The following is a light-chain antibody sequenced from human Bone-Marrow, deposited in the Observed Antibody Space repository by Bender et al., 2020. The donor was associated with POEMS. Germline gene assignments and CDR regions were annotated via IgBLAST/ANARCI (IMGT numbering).Light chain of an antibody. V-gene: IGLV1-44*01. CDR3: AAWEDSLSGWV. CDR1: SSNIGTNP. J-gene: IGLJ3*02. Sequence: QSVLTQPPSASGTPGQRVTISCSGSSSNIGTNPVNWYQQLPGTAPKLLIYINNQRPSGVPDRFSGSKSGTSASLAMSGLQSEDEADYYCAAWEDSLSGWVFGGGTKLTVL. CDR2: INN.